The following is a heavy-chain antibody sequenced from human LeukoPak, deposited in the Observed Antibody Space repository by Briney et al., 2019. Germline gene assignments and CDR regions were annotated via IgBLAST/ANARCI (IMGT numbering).Heavy chain of an antibody. Sequence: PSETLSLTCTVSGYSISSGYYWGWIRQPPGKGLEWIGSIYHSGSTYYNPSLKSRVTISVDTSKNQFSLKLSSVTAADTAVYYCARRFGGSSSWLPWGQGTLVTVSS. CDR2: IYHSGST. V-gene: IGHV4-38-2*02. CDR1: GYSISSGYY. D-gene: IGHD6-13*01. J-gene: IGHJ5*02. CDR3: ARRFGGSSSWLP.